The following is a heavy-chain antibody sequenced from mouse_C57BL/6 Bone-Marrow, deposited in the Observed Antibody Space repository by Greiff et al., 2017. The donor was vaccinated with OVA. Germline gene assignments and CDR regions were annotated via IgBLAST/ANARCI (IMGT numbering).Heavy chain of an antibody. V-gene: IGHV5-17*01. J-gene: IGHJ1*03. CDR1: GFTFSDYG. D-gene: IGHD2-1*01. CDR3: AREVRWYFDV. CDR2: ISSGSSTL. Sequence: EVKLVESGGGLVKPGGSLKLSCAASGFTFSDYGMHWVRQAPEKGLEWVAYISSGSSTLYYADTVKGRFTISRDNAKNTLFLQMTSLRSEDTAMYYCAREVRWYFDVWGTGTTVTVSS.